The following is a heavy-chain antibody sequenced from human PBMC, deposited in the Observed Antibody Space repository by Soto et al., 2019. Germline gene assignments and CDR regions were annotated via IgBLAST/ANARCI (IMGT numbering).Heavy chain of an antibody. Sequence: PSETLSLTCAVYGGSFSGYYWSWIRQPPGKGLEWIGEISHSGSTNYNPSLKSRVTISVDTSKNQFSLKLSSVTAADTAVYYCAGGSHYYYGMDVWGQGTTVTVSS. CDR2: ISHSGST. V-gene: IGHV4-34*01. J-gene: IGHJ6*01. CDR3: AGGSHYYYGMDV. CDR1: GGSFSGYY.